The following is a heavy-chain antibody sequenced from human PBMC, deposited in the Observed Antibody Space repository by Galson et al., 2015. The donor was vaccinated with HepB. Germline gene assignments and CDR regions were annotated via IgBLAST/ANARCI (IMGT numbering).Heavy chain of an antibody. CDR3: ARDHSPPYYDYVWGSYPLGDD. CDR1: GFTFSSYA. D-gene: IGHD3-16*02. Sequence: SLRLSCAASGFTFSSYAMHWVRQAPGKGLEWVAVISYDGSNKYYADSVKGRFTISGDNSKNTLYLQMNSLRAEDTAVYYCARDHSPPYYDYVWGSYPLGDDWGQGTLVTVSS. J-gene: IGHJ4*02. CDR2: ISYDGSNK. V-gene: IGHV3-30-3*01.